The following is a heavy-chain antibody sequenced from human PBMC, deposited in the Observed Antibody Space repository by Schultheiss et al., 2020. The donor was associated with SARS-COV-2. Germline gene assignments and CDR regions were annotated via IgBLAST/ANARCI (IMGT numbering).Heavy chain of an antibody. J-gene: IGHJ6*02. V-gene: IGHV3-21*01. D-gene: IGHD2-2*01. CDR1: GLTFISFA. Sequence: GGSLRLSCAASGLTFISFAMYWVRQTPGKGLEWVSSISSSSSYIYYADSVKGRFTISRDNAKNSLYLQMNSLRAEDTAVYYCARDRDIVVVPAAYHYYYYGMDVWGQGTTVTVSS. CDR2: ISSSSSYI. CDR3: ARDRDIVVVPAAYHYYYYGMDV.